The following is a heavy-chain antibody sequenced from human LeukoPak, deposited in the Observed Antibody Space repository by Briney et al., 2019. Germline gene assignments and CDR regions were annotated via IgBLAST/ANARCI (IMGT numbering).Heavy chain of an antibody. CDR1: GVSISIYY. D-gene: IGHD3-10*01. V-gene: IGHV4-59*01. CDR2: IYYSGST. Sequence: PSETLSLTCTVSGVSISIYYWSWIRQPPGKGLEYIGYIYYSGSTNYNPSLKSRVTISVDTSKNQFSLKLSSVTAADTAVYYCARENTMVRGAFDAFDIWGQGTMVTVSS. CDR3: ARENTMVRGAFDAFDI. J-gene: IGHJ3*02.